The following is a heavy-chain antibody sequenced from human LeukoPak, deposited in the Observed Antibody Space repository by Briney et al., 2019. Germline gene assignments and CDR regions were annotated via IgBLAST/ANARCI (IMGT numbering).Heavy chain of an antibody. CDR3: ARTTEGYCSSTRCYGFDYYYYMDV. J-gene: IGHJ6*03. Sequence: SETLSLTCTVSGGSILSSSYYWGWIRQPPGKGLEWIGSIYYSGSTHYNPSLKSRVTISVDTSKNQFSLKLSSVTAADTAVYYCARTTEGYCSSTRCYGFDYYYYMDVWGKGTTVTISS. D-gene: IGHD2-2*01. V-gene: IGHV4-39*07. CDR1: GGSILSSSYY. CDR2: IYYSGST.